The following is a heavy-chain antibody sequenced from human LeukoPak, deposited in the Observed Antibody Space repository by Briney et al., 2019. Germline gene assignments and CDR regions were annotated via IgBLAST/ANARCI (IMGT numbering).Heavy chain of an antibody. J-gene: IGHJ3*02. CDR2: INYSGST. D-gene: IGHD1-1*01. CDR1: GASISSYY. V-gene: IGHV4-59*01. Sequence: SETLSLTCTVSGASISSYYWSWIRQPPGKGLEWIGYINYSGSTNYNPSLKSRVAISVDTSKSQCSLKLSSVTAADTAVYYCARFQYKAAFDIWGQGTMVTVSS. CDR3: ARFQYKAAFDI.